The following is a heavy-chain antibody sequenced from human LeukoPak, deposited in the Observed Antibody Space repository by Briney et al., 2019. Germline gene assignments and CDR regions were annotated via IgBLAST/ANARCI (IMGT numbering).Heavy chain of an antibody. V-gene: IGHV1-69*04. CDR2: IIPILGIA. CDR1: GGTFSSYA. Sequence: SVKVSCKASGGTFSSYAISWVRQAPGQGLEWMGRIIPILGIANYAQKFQGRVTMTTDASTSTAYMELRSLRSDDTAVYYCALWPTIDYWGQGTLVTVSS. CDR3: ALWPTIDY. J-gene: IGHJ4*02.